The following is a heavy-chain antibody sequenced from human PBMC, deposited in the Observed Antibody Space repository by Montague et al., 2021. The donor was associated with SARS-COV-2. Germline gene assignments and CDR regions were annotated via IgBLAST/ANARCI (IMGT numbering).Heavy chain of an antibody. J-gene: IGHJ6*02. CDR1: GFTFDDYA. CDR2: ISWNSGSL. V-gene: IGHV3-9*01. D-gene: IGHD3-10*01. CDR3: AKDMGPYGSGPYGMDV. Sequence: SLRLSCVASGFTFDDYAMHWVRQAPGKGLERVSGISWNSGSLGYADSVKGRFTISRDNAKNSLYLQMNSLRAEDTALYYCAKDMGPYGSGPYGMDVWGQGTTVTASS.